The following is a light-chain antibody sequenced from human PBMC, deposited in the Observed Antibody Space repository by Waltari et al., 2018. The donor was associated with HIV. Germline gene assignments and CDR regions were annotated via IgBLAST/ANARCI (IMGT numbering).Light chain of an antibody. CDR2: GDA. J-gene: IGLJ1*01. Sequence: QSVLTQPPSASGTPGQRVTISCSGSSSNIGSNSVNWYQQLPGTAPKLLIYGDAQRPSVVPARVSGSKSGPSASLAISGPQSEDEAVYFWAAWDDSLNGYVFGAGTKVTVL. CDR1: SSNIGSNS. CDR3: AAWDDSLNGYV. V-gene: IGLV1-44*01.